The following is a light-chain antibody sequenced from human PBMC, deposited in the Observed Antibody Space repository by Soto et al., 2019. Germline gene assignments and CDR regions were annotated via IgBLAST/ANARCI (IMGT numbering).Light chain of an antibody. CDR2: SNS. CDR1: SSNIGSNT. CDR3: AAWDDSLNGWV. V-gene: IGLV1-44*01. Sequence: QSVLTQPPSASGTPGQRVTISCSGSSSNIGSNTVNWYQQLPGTAPKLLIYSNSQRRSGVPARLSGSKSGTSASLAINGLQPEDEADYYCAAWDDSLNGWVFGGGTKLTVL. J-gene: IGLJ3*02.